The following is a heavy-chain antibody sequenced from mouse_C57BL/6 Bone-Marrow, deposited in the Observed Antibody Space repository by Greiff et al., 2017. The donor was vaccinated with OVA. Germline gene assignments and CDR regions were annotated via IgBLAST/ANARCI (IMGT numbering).Heavy chain of an antibody. CDR3: TTSTGYWYFDV. D-gene: IGHD4-1*02. V-gene: IGHV14-4*01. Sequence: VQLQQSGAELVRPGASVKLSCTASGFNIKDDYMHWVKQRPEQGLEWIGWIDPENGDTEYASKFQGKATITADTSSNTAYLQLSSLTSEDTAVYYCTTSTGYWYFDVWGTGTTVTVSS. J-gene: IGHJ1*03. CDR1: GFNIKDDY. CDR2: IDPENGDT.